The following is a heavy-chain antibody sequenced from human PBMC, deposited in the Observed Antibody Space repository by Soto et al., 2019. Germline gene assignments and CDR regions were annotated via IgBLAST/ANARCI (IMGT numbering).Heavy chain of an antibody. J-gene: IGHJ4*02. Sequence: AGSLSLSCAGSGFNFRSYAMIWVRQSPGKGLEWVSGISASETNRFYAYSVKGRFTISRDNSKDTLYLQMNSLRVEDTAVYYCARSGPYCRSVTCNVSLDYWGQGTLVTVSS. D-gene: IGHD2-2*01. CDR2: ISASETNR. CDR1: GFNFRSYA. CDR3: ARSGPYCRSVTCNVSLDY. V-gene: IGHV3-23*01.